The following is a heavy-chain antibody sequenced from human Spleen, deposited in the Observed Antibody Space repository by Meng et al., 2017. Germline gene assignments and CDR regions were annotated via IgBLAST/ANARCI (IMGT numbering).Heavy chain of an antibody. V-gene: IGHV3-23*01. CDR3: AKDRTFDI. J-gene: IGHJ3*02. CDR1: GSSFSHYV. Sequence: GGSLRLSCADSGSSFSHYVMSWVRQAPGKGLEWVSSISGSGVITYYADSVKGRFIISRDNYKNTLYLQMNSLRVEETAVYYCAKDRTFDIWGQGTVVTVSS. CDR2: ISGSGVIT.